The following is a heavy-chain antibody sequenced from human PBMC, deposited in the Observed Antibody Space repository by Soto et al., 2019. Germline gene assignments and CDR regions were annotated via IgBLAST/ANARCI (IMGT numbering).Heavy chain of an antibody. CDR3: ARLTGIAAAGWFDP. CDR2: INPNSGGT. V-gene: IGHV1-2*02. J-gene: IGHJ5*02. CDR1: GYTFTGYY. Sequence: AAVKVSCKASGYTFTGYYMHWVRQAPGQGLEWMGWINPNSGGTNYAQKFQGRVTMTRDTSISTAYMELSRLRSDDTAVYYCARLTGIAAAGWFDPWGQGTLVTVSS. D-gene: IGHD6-13*01.